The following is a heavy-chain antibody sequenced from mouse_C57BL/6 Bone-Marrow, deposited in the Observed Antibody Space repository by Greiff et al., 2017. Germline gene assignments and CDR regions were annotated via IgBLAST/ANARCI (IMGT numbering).Heavy chain of an antibody. Sequence: VQLQQSGPVLVKPGASVKMSCKASGYTFTDYYMNWVKQSHGKSLEWIGVINPYNGGTSYNQKFKGKATLTVDKSSSTAYMELNSLTSEDSAVYYCASQFITTVVEGYFDYWGQGTTLTVSS. CDR3: ASQFITTVVEGYFDY. J-gene: IGHJ2*01. V-gene: IGHV1-19*01. CDR1: GYTFTDYY. D-gene: IGHD1-1*01. CDR2: INPYNGGT.